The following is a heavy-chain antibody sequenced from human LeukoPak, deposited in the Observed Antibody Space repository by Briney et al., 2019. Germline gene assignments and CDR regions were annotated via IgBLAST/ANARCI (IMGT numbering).Heavy chain of an antibody. CDR2: INPNTGGR. CDR1: GYTFTAYN. Sequence: GASVKVSCKASGYTFTAYNIHWLRQAPGQAFEWMGWINPNTGGRSFAQKFQGRVTMTRDTSTSTAYMDLTRLRSDDTAMYYCARDREVVTAVSGDAFDIWGQGTLVTVSS. V-gene: IGHV1-2*02. CDR3: ARDREVVTAVSGDAFDI. D-gene: IGHD2-21*02. J-gene: IGHJ3*02.